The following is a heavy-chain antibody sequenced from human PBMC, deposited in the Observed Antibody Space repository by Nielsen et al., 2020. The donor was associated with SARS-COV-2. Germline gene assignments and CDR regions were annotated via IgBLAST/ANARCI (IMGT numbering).Heavy chain of an antibody. V-gene: IGHV3-33*08. D-gene: IGHD2-21*02. Sequence: GESLKISCVASGFIISSYGMHWVRQAPGKGLEWVAVLWTDGISKSYVDSMKGRFTISRDNSRNTMYLQMGGLRAEDTAVYYCAREAVSGDWPSFDFWGQGTQVTVSS. J-gene: IGHJ4*02. CDR1: GFIISSYG. CDR3: AREAVSGDWPSFDF. CDR2: LWTDGISK.